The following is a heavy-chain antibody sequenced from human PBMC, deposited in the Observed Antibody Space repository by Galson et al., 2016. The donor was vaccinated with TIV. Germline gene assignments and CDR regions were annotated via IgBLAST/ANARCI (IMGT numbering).Heavy chain of an antibody. Sequence: LSLTCTVSGGSISSTSYYWGWIRQPPGKGPEWIGNIYYSGSAYYNPSLKSQVTISVDTSKNQFSLKLSSVTAADTAVYYCATYCSSTTCLFDPWGQGTLVTVSS. CDR1: GGSISSTSYY. J-gene: IGHJ5*02. CDR3: ATYCSSTTCLFDP. V-gene: IGHV4-39*01. CDR2: IYYSGSA. D-gene: IGHD2-2*01.